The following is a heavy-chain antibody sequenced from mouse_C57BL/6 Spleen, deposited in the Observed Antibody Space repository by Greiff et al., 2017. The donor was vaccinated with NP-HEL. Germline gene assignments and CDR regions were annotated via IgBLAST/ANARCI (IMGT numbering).Heavy chain of an antibody. Sequence: QVQLQQPGAELVRPGSSVKLSCKASGYTFTSYWMDWVKQRPGQGLEWIGNIYPSDSETHYNQKFKDKATLTVDKSSSTAYMQLSSLTSEDSAVYYCARSVGSDYWGQGTTLTVSS. D-gene: IGHD1-1*02. CDR2: IYPSDSET. V-gene: IGHV1-61*01. CDR1: GYTFTSYW. J-gene: IGHJ2*01. CDR3: ARSVGSDY.